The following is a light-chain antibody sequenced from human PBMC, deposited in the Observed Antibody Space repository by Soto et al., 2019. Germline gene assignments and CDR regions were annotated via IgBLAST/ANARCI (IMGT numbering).Light chain of an antibody. J-gene: IGKJ4*01. CDR3: QQRSNWPALT. CDR1: QSVSSY. V-gene: IGKV3-11*01. Sequence: EIVLTQSPATLSLSPGERATLSCRASQSVSSYLAWNQQKPGQAPRLLIYDASNRATGIPARFSGSGSGTDFTLTIIILEPEDFAVYYCQQRSNWPALTFGGGTKVEIK. CDR2: DAS.